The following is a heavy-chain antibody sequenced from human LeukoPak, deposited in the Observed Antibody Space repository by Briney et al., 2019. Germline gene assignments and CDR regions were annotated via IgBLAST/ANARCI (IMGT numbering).Heavy chain of an antibody. CDR2: ISYDGSNK. V-gene: IGHV3-30-3*02. J-gene: IGHJ4*02. CDR1: GFTFSSYA. D-gene: IGHD3-22*01. CDR3: AKLYYYDSSGPGGYFDY. Sequence: PGRSLRLSCAASGFTFSSYAMHWVRQAPGKGLEWVAVISYDGSNKYYADSVKGRFTISRDNSKNTLYLQMNSLRAEDTAVYYCAKLYYYDSSGPGGYFDYWGQGTLVTVSS.